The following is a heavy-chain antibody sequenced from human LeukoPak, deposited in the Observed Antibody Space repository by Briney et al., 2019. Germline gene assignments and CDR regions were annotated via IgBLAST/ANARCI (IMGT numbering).Heavy chain of an antibody. D-gene: IGHD6-13*01. CDR1: GGTFSSYA. CDR3: ATASIAAAGTLNY. V-gene: IGHV1-18*01. Sequence: ASVKVSCKASGGTFSSYAISWVRQAPGQGLEWMGWSSTYNGNTNYAQKLQGRVTMTTDTSTSTAYMELRSLRSDDTAVYYCATASIAAAGTLNYWGQGTLVTVSS. CDR2: SSTYNGNT. J-gene: IGHJ4*02.